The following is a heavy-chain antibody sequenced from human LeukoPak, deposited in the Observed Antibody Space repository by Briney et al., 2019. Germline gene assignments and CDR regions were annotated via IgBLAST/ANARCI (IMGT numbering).Heavy chain of an antibody. J-gene: IGHJ4*02. CDR2: IYCSGST. D-gene: IGHD1-26*01. Sequence: SETLSLTCTVSGGSISSYYWSWIRQPPGKGLEWIGYIYCSGSTNYNPSLKSRVTISVDTSKNQFSLKLSSVTAADTAVYYCARAYSGSYSPFDYWGQGTLVTVSS. CDR1: GGSISSYY. V-gene: IGHV4-59*01. CDR3: ARAYSGSYSPFDY.